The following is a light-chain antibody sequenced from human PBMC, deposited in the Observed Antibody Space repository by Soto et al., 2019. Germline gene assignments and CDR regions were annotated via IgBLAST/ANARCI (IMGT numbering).Light chain of an antibody. CDR1: QAISRA. CDR2: DAS. Sequence: AIPLTQSPSSLSASVGARVTITCRASQAISRALAWYQQKPGKAPKLLIYDASTLGGGVTSRFSGSGSGTDFTLTISSLQPEDFATYYCQQFNNYFRTFGQGTKVEIK. CDR3: QQFNNYFRT. J-gene: IGKJ1*01. V-gene: IGKV1D-13*01.